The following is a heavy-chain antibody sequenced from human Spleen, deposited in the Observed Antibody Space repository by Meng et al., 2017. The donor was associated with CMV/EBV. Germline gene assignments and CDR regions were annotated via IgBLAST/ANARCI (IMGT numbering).Heavy chain of an antibody. V-gene: IGHV3-20*04. D-gene: IGHD2-8*01. CDR1: GFTFDGYG. Sequence: GESLKISCAASGFTFDGYGMSWVRQVPGKGLEWVSSINWNGDSTGYGDSVKGRFTISRDNAENSLYLQMNSLRVEDTAIYYCARGGPCSNGVCSDYGMDVWGQGTTVTVSS. CDR2: INWNGDST. J-gene: IGHJ6*02. CDR3: ARGGPCSNGVCSDYGMDV.